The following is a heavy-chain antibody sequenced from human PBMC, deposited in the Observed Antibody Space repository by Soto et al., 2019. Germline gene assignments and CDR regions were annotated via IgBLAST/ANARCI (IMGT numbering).Heavy chain of an antibody. J-gene: IGHJ4*02. CDR3: TRSYGYTFGGSLDN. Sequence: QVQLVQSGPEVKKPGSSVKVSCKASGDTFNSYVITWVRQAPGQGLEWLGGLITAFGTTSYAQNFQDRLTSTADEAATTDHMELSSLTSDDTAMYYCTRSYGYTFGGSLDNWGQGTLVTVPS. CDR1: GDTFNSYV. V-gene: IGHV1-69*01. D-gene: IGHD5-18*01. CDR2: LITAFGTT.